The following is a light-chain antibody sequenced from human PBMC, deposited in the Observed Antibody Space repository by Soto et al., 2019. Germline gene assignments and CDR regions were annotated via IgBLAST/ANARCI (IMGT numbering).Light chain of an antibody. V-gene: IGKV3-15*01. Sequence: EIVMTQSPATLSVSPVARGSLXVMASKSVSSDLAWYHQKPGQAPRLLIYGASTRATGIPARFSGSGSGTEFTLTINSLQSEDFAVYYCQQYNNWPRTFGQGTKVDIK. J-gene: IGKJ1*01. CDR2: GAS. CDR3: QQYNNWPRT. CDR1: KSVSSD.